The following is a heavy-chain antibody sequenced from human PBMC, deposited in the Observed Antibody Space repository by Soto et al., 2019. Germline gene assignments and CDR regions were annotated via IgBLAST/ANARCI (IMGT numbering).Heavy chain of an antibody. J-gene: IGHJ4*02. Sequence: EVQLLESGGGLVQPGGSLRLSCVASGFTLSSYAMSWVRQAPGMGLEWVSAIHASGSTHYTNSVKGRFTISRDNSKNTLFLQMNTLRVEDTALYYCAKGIQGGADAQIAYWGQGTLVTVSS. D-gene: IGHD3-10*01. V-gene: IGHV3-23*01. CDR3: AKGIQGGADAQIAY. CDR1: GFTLSSYA. CDR2: IHASGST.